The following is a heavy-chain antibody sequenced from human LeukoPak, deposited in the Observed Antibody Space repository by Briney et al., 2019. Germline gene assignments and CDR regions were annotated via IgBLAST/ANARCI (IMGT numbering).Heavy chain of an antibody. V-gene: IGHV3-21*01. J-gene: IGHJ4*02. Sequence: GGSLRLSCAASGFTFSSYSMNWVRQAPGKGLEWVSSISSSSSYIYYADSVKGRFTISRDNAKNSLYLQMNSLRAEDTAVYYCARDLMDFWSGSSPGSRDYWGQGTLVTVSP. D-gene: IGHD3-3*01. CDR2: ISSSSSYI. CDR3: ARDLMDFWSGSSPGSRDY. CDR1: GFTFSSYS.